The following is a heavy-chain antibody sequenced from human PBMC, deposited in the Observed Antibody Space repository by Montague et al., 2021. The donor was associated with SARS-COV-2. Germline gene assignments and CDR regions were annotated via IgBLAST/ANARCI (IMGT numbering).Heavy chain of an antibody. J-gene: IGHJ4*02. D-gene: IGHD2-15*01. V-gene: IGHV4-4*07. Sequence: SETLSLTCTVSGDSISSFYWNWIRQPAGKGLEWIGRIYASGGTNYNPSLKSRVTLSVDTSKNQFSLKLNSVTAADTAVYYCGRGVVAATRVVDSWGRGTLVTVSS. CDR1: GDSISSFY. CDR3: GRGVVAATRVVDS. CDR2: IYASGGT.